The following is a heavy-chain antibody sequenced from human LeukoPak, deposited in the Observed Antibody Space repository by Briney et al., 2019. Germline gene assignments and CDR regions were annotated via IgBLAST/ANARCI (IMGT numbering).Heavy chain of an antibody. CDR3: AKDPGKFWSGHDY. CDR1: GFTFSSYG. D-gene: IGHD3-3*01. J-gene: IGHJ4*02. V-gene: IGHV3-30*18. CDR2: ISYDGSNK. Sequence: GGSLRLSCAASGFTFSSYGMHWVRQAPGKGLEWVAVISYDGSNKYYADSVKGRFTISRYNSKNTLYLQMNSLRGEDTAVYYCAKDPGKFWSGHDYWGQGTLVTVSS.